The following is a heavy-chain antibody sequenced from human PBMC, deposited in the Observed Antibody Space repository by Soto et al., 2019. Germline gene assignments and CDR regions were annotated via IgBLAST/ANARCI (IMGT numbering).Heavy chain of an antibody. CDR3: ARAKACGPMCYIIDF. J-gene: IGHJ4*02. CDR1: GFTFSSHA. D-gene: IGHD3-10*02. CDR2: ISSDGSDK. V-gene: IGHV3-30*04. Sequence: HPSETLRLSCAASGFTFSSHAMHWVRQTPGKGLEWVAIISSDGSDKTYADSVKGRFTLSRDSSNNAVYLQMDSLTSDDAAVYYCARAKACGPMCYIIDFWGQGTLVTVSS.